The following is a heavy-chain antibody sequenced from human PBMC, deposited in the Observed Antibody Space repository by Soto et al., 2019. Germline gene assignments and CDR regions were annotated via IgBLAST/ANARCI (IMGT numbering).Heavy chain of an antibody. J-gene: IGHJ6*02. D-gene: IGHD3-3*01. Sequence: PGESLKISCKGSGYSFTSYWLSWVRQMPGKGLEWMGRIDPSDSYTNYSPSFQGHVTISADKSISTAYLQWSSLKASDTDMYYCARGFWSGYLYYYYYGMDVWGQGTTVTVSS. CDR3: ARGFWSGYLYYYYYGMDV. CDR1: GYSFTSYW. CDR2: IDPSDSYT. V-gene: IGHV5-10-1*01.